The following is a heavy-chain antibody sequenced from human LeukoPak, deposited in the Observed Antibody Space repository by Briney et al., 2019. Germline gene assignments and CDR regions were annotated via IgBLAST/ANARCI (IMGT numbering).Heavy chain of an antibody. CDR1: DGSFSGYY. V-gene: IGHV4-34*01. CDR2: INHSGST. Sequence: SETLSLTCAVYDGSFSGYYWSWIRQPPGKGLEWIGEINHSGSTNYNPSLKSRVTISVDPSKKQFYLKLSSVTAADTSVYYCARAFRMYALHNWFDPWGQGTLVTVSS. D-gene: IGHD2-8*01. J-gene: IGHJ5*02. CDR3: ARAFRMYALHNWFDP.